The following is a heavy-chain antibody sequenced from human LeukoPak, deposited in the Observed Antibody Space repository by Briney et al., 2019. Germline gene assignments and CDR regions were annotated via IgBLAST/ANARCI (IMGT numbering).Heavy chain of an antibody. Sequence: GASVKVSCKASGYTFTSYGISWARQAPGQGLEWMGWISAYNGNTNYAQKLQGRVTMTTDTSTSTAYMELRSLRSDDTAVYYCARGGAVARSGAAFDIWGQGTMVTVSS. CDR2: ISAYNGNT. J-gene: IGHJ3*02. CDR1: GYTFTSYG. CDR3: ARGGAVARSGAAFDI. V-gene: IGHV1-18*01. D-gene: IGHD6-19*01.